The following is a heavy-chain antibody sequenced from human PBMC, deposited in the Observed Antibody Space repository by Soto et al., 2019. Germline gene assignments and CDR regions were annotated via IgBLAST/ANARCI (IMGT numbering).Heavy chain of an antibody. CDR3: ARDQRPSCSSSTCLSGSAFDI. CDR1: GYTFLTYG. CDR2: ISGYKGDT. V-gene: IGHV1-18*01. D-gene: IGHD2-2*01. Sequence: ASVKVSCKASGYTFLTYGIIWVRQAPGQGLEWMGWISGYKGDTKYAQKFQGRVTMTTDTSTSTAYMEMRSLRSDDTAAYYCARDQRPSCSSSTCLSGSAFDISGQGTTVTVSS. J-gene: IGHJ3*02.